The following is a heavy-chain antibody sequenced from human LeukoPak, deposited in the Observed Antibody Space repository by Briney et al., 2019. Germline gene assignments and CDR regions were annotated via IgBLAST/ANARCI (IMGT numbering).Heavy chain of an antibody. V-gene: IGHV3-23*01. CDR2: ISGSGAGA. J-gene: IGHJ3*02. D-gene: IGHD2-2*01. Sequence: GGSLRLSCAASGFTFGYFAMTWVRQAPGKGLQWVSSISGSGAGAYYADSVKGRFTISRDDAKNSLYLQMHSLRVEDTAVYYCAKEVAGHDTSWLHAFDIWGQGTMVTVSS. CDR3: AKEVAGHDTSWLHAFDI. CDR1: GFTFGYFA.